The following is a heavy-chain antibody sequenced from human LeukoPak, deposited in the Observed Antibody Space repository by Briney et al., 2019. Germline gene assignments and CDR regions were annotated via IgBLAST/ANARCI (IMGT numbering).Heavy chain of an antibody. V-gene: IGHV3-7*04. CDR2: IKVDGSEK. CDR1: GFTFDNYW. J-gene: IGHJ4*02. CDR3: ARSLDKVAPEDY. D-gene: IGHD2-2*01. Sequence: PGGSLRLSCAASGFTFDNYWMNWVRQAPGKGLEWVASIKVDGSEKYYVDSVRGRFTISRDNTENSLYLQMNSLRADDTAIYYCARSLDKVAPEDYWGQGTLVTVSS.